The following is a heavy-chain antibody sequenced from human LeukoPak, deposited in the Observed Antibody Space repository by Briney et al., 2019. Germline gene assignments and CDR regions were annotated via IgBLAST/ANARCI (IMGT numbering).Heavy chain of an antibody. CDR2: INPSGGST. V-gene: IGHV1-46*01. CDR3: ARDRDPAWQLVLLDY. CDR1: GYTFTSYY. Sequence: GASVKVSCKASGYTFTSYYMHWMRQAPGQGLEWMGIINPSGGSTTYPQKFQGRVTMTRDTSTSTVYMELSSLRSEDTAVYYCARDRDPAWQLVLLDYWGQGTLVTVSS. J-gene: IGHJ4*02. D-gene: IGHD6-6*01.